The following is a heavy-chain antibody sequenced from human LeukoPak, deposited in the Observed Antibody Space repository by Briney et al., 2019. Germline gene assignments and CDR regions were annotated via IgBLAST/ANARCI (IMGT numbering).Heavy chain of an antibody. J-gene: IGHJ4*02. CDR2: FDPEDGET. CDR3: ATDGAWVLPDRGFDY. V-gene: IGHV1-24*01. CDR1: GYTLTELS. Sequence: VASVKVSCKVSGYTLTELSMHWVRQAPGKGLEWMGGFDPEDGETIYAQKFQGRVTMTEDTSTDTAYMELSSLRSEDTDVYYCATDGAWVLPDRGFDYWGPGTLVTVSS. D-gene: IGHD1-14*01.